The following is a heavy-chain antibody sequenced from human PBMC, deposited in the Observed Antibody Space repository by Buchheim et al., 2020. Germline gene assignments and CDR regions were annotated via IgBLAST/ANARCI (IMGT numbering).Heavy chain of an antibody. CDR3: AREVYCSGGSCYSGQIDY. CDR2: IYTSGST. J-gene: IGHJ4*02. Sequence: QVQLQESGPGLVKPSQTLSLTCTVSGGSISSGSYYWSWIRQPAGKGLEWIGRIYTSGSTNYNPSLKSRVTISVDTSKNQFSLKLSSVTAADTAVYYCAREVYCSGGSCYSGQIDYWGQGTL. CDR1: GGSISSGSYY. D-gene: IGHD2-15*01. V-gene: IGHV4-61*02.